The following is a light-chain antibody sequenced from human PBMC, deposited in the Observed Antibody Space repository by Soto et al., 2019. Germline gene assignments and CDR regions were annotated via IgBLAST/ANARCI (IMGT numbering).Light chain of an antibody. CDR3: QKYNSAPRT. CDR2: AAS. V-gene: IGKV1-27*01. CDR1: QGISNY. Sequence: DIQMTQSPSSLSASVGDRVTITCRARQGISNYLAWYQQKPGKVPKLLIYAASTWQSGVPSRFSGRASGPDFTLTISSLQPEDVATCYCQKYNSAPRTFGQGTKVEIK. J-gene: IGKJ1*01.